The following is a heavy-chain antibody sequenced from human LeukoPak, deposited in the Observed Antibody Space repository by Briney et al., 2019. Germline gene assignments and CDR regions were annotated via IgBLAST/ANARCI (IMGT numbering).Heavy chain of an antibody. D-gene: IGHD3-9*01. Sequence: ASVKVSCKASGGTFSNYAISWVRQAPGQGLEWMGWISAYNGNTNYAQKLQGRVTMTTDTSTSTAYMELRSLRSDDTAVYYCARDLLRYFDWLYYYYGMDVWGQGTTVTVSS. CDR3: ARDLLRYFDWLYYYYGMDV. CDR2: ISAYNGNT. J-gene: IGHJ6*02. V-gene: IGHV1-18*01. CDR1: GGTFSNYA.